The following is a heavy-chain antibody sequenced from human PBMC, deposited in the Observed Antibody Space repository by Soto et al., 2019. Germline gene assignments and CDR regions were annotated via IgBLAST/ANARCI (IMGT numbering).Heavy chain of an antibody. D-gene: IGHD2-2*01. V-gene: IGHV1-2*02. J-gene: IGHJ6*02. CDR1: GYTFIGYE. Sequence: ASVKVSCKASGYTFIGYEMHWVRQAPGQGLEWMGLMNPNSGATRIAQKFQGRVTMTRDTSISTAYMELSRLTSDDTAVYYCARDSGVVPAASGTHYYYYGMDVWGQGTQVTVSS. CDR3: ARDSGVVPAASGTHYYYYGMDV. CDR2: MNPNSGAT.